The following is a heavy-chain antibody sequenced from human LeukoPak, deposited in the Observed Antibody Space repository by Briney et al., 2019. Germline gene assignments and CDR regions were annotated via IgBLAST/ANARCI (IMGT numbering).Heavy chain of an antibody. CDR1: GFTFSSYA. V-gene: IGHV3-30-3*01. CDR2: ISYDGSNK. CDR3: ASDDSTGYHHSDN. J-gene: IGHJ4*02. Sequence: PGGSLRLSCAASGFTFSSYAMHWVRQAPGRGLEWVAVISYDGSNKYYADSVKGRFTISRDNSKNTLYLQMSSLRADDTAVYYCASDDSTGYHHSDNWGQRTLVTVSS. D-gene: IGHD3-22*01.